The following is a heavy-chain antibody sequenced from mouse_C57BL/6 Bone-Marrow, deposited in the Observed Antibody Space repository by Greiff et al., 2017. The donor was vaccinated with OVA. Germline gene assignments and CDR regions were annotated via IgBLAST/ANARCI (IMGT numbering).Heavy chain of an antibody. J-gene: IGHJ4*01. CDR2: IDPETGGT. CDR3: TRGYSNCYAMDY. D-gene: IGHD2-5*01. CDR1: GYTFTDYE. V-gene: IGHV1-15*01. Sequence: QVQLQQSGAELVRPGASVTLSCKASGYTFTDYEMHWVKQTPVHGLEWIGAIDPETGGTAYNQKLKGKAILTADKSSSTAYMELRGLSSEDSAVDYCTRGYSNCYAMDYWGQGTSVTVSS.